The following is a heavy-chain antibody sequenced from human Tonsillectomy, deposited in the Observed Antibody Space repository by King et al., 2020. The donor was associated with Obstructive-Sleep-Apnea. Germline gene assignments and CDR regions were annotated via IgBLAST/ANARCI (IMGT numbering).Heavy chain of an antibody. CDR3: ARVGGDWYFDL. Sequence: QLQESGPGLVKPSETLSLTCTVSGVSITSSSYYWGWIRQPPGKGLEWIGSIYYSGSTYYNPSLKSRGTISVDTSKNQFSLRLSSVTAADTAVYYCARVGGDWYFDLWGRGTLVTVSS. D-gene: IGHD2-15*01. CDR1: GVSITSSSYY. J-gene: IGHJ2*01. V-gene: IGHV4-39*07. CDR2: IYYSGST.